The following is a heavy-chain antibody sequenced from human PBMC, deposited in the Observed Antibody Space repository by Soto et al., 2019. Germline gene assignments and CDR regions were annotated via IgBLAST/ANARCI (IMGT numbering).Heavy chain of an antibody. J-gene: IGHJ4*02. V-gene: IGHV4-31*03. CDR3: ARGRTSSPTPGDY. Sequence: QVQLQESGPGLVKPSQTLSLTCTVSGGSISSGGYYWSWIRQHPGKCLEWIGYIYYSGSTYYNPSPKSRVTISVDTSKNQFSLKLSSVTAADTAVYYCARGRTSSPTPGDYWGQGTLVTVSS. CDR1: GGSISSGGYY. CDR2: IYYSGST. D-gene: IGHD2-2*01.